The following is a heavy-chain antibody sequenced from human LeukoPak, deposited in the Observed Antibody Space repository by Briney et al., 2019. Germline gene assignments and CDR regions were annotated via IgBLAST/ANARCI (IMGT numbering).Heavy chain of an antibody. V-gene: IGHV3-23*01. J-gene: IGHJ4*02. CDR2: ISGSGGST. Sequence: GGSLRLSCAASGFTVSSNYMSWVRQAPGKGLEWVSAISGSGGSTYYADSVKGRFTISRDNSKNTLYLQMNSLRAEDTAVYYCASGYDQYYFDYWGQGTLVTVSS. CDR3: ASGYDQYYFDY. D-gene: IGHD5-12*01. CDR1: GFTVSSNY.